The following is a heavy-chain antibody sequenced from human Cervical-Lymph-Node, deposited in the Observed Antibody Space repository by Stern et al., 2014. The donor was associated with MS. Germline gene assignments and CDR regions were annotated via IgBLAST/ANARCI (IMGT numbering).Heavy chain of an antibody. D-gene: IGHD1-1*01. V-gene: IGHV1-69*01. CDR3: ARDSTTGMDV. CDR1: GDTFSSYA. J-gene: IGHJ6*02. Sequence: VQLVQSGAEVKKPGSSVKVSCKTSGDTFSSYAISWVRQGPGQGLEWMGGIVPIFGTANYAEKFQGRVTIPADVSTNTAYMELSRLGSDDTAVYYCARDSTTGMDVWGQGTTVTVSS. CDR2: IVPIFGTA.